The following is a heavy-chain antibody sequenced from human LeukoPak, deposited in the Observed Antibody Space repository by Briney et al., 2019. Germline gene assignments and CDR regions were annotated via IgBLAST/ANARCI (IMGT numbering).Heavy chain of an antibody. Sequence: GGSLRLSCAASGFTFSSYGMHWVRQAPGKGLEWVAFIRYDGSNKNYADSVKGRFTISRDNAKNSLYLQMNSLRAEDTAVYYCARVYGSSWYNDYFDYWGQGTLVTVSS. J-gene: IGHJ4*02. CDR2: IRYDGSNK. CDR3: ARVYGSSWYNDYFDY. V-gene: IGHV3-30*02. CDR1: GFTFSSYG. D-gene: IGHD6-13*01.